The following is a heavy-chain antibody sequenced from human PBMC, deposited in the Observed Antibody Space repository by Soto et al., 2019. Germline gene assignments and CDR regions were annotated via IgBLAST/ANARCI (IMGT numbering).Heavy chain of an antibody. D-gene: IGHD3-3*01. Sequence: PGGSLRLSCAASRFTFSTFAMSWVRQAPGKGLAWVAAISGGGANTYYADSVKGGFPISRDNYKKTLYLQMDSLRAEDTAIYFCAKDSYSDFWSGHYYYFDFWGQGT. J-gene: IGHJ4*02. CDR3: AKDSYSDFWSGHYYYFDF. CDR2: ISGGGANT. V-gene: IGHV3-23*01. CDR1: RFTFSTFA.